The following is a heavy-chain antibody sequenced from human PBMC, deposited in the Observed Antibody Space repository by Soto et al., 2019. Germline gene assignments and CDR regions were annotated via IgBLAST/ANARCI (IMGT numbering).Heavy chain of an antibody. Sequence: SQTLSLTCTVSGGSISSVDYYWSWIRQHPGKGLEWIGYIYYSGSTYYNPSLKSRVTISVDTSKNQFSLKLGSVTAADTAVYYCARWPQLEPRFDYWGQGTLVTVSS. CDR2: IYYSGST. V-gene: IGHV4-31*03. CDR3: ARWPQLEPRFDY. J-gene: IGHJ4*02. D-gene: IGHD1-1*01. CDR1: GGSISSVDYY.